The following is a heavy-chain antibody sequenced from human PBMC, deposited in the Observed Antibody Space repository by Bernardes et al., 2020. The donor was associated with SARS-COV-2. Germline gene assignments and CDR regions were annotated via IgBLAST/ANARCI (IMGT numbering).Heavy chain of an antibody. Sequence: ASVKVSCKASGYTFTGYLIHWVRQAPGQGLEWMGWINLYNGGKNYVQKFQGRVTMTRDTSITTAHMELSRLGSDDTAIYYCARTRTTIPTTGIPVDYWGQGTLSTVPS. CDR1: GYTFTGYL. D-gene: IGHD2-21*02. CDR2: INLYNGGK. V-gene: IGHV1-2*02. J-gene: IGHJ4*02. CDR3: ARTRTTIPTTGIPVDY.